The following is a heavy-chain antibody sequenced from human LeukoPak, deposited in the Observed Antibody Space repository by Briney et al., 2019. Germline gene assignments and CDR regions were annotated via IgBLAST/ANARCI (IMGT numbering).Heavy chain of an antibody. Sequence: SETLSLTCAVSGYSISSGYYWGWIRQPPGKGLEWIGSIYHSESTYYNPSLKSRVTISVDTSKNQFSLKLSSVTAADTAVYYCASPVFLGYWGQGTLVTVSS. CDR1: GYSISSGYY. CDR3: ASPVFLGY. J-gene: IGHJ4*02. D-gene: IGHD3-3*01. V-gene: IGHV4-38-2*01. CDR2: IYHSEST.